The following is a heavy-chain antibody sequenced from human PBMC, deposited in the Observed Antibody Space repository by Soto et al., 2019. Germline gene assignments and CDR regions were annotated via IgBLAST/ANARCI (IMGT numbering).Heavy chain of an antibody. D-gene: IGHD6-25*01. J-gene: IGHJ4*02. CDR1: GFTFSDDW. CDR2: IKSVTNGGTA. CDR3: MTHAVIYSRGH. Sequence: EVQLVESGGGLAKPGGSLRLSCAASGFTFSDDWMNWVRQAPGKGLEWVARIKSVTNGGTADYAAPVEGRFFISRDDSKSTLFLQMNSLKTEDTAICYCMTHAVIYSRGHWGQGTLVTVAS. V-gene: IGHV3-15*01.